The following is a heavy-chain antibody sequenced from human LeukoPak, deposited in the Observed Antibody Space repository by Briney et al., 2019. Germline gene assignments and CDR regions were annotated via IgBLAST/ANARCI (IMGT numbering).Heavy chain of an antibody. V-gene: IGHV4-34*01. CDR2: INHSVST. CDR3: ATRRPLTWFDP. J-gene: IGHJ5*02. Sequence: SETLSLTCAVYGGSFSGYYWGWIRQPPGKGLEWIGEINHSVSTTYNPSLKSRVTISVDTSKNQFSLKLSSVPAADTAVYYCATRRPLTWFDPWGQGTQVTVSS. CDR1: GGSFSGYY.